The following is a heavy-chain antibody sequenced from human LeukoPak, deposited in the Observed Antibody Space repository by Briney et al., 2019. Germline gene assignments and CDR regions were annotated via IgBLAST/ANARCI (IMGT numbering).Heavy chain of an antibody. CDR3: ARGIAVAGGDY. J-gene: IGHJ4*02. CDR1: GGSFSGYY. Sequence: PSETLSLTCVVYGGSFSGYYWGWIRQPPGKGLEWIGEINHSGTTNYNPSLKSRVTISVDTSKNQFSLKLSSVTAADTAVHYCARGIAVAGGDYWGQGTLVTVSS. V-gene: IGHV4-34*01. D-gene: IGHD6-19*01. CDR2: INHSGTT.